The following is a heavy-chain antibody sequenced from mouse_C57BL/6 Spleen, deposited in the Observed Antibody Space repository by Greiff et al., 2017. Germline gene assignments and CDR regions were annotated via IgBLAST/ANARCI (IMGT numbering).Heavy chain of an antibody. J-gene: IGHJ2*01. V-gene: IGHV1-42*01. CDR3: ARSGDYDNYFDY. Sequence: EVQGVESGPELVKPGASVKISCKASGYSFTGYYMNWVKQSPEKSLEWIGEINPSTGGTTYNQKFKAKATLTVDKSSSTAYMQLKSLTSEDSAVYYCARSGDYDNYFDYWGQGTTLTVSS. D-gene: IGHD2-4*01. CDR1: GYSFTGYY. CDR2: INPSTGGT.